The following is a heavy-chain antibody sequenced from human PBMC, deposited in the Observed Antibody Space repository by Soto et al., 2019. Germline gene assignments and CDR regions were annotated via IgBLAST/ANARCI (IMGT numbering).Heavy chain of an antibody. CDR2: IYYSGST. V-gene: IGHV4-39*01. D-gene: IGHD2-2*01. Sequence: TLSLTCTVSGGSISSSSYYWGWIRQPPGKGLEWIGSIYYSGSTYYNPSLKSRVTISVDTSKNQFSLKLSSVTAADTAVYYCARQSLVVVRAAMDWFDPWGQGTLVTVSS. CDR1: GGSISSSSYY. J-gene: IGHJ5*02. CDR3: ARQSLVVVRAAMDWFDP.